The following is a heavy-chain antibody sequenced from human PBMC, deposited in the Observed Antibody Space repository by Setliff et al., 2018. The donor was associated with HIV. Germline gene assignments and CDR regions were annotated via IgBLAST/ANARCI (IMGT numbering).Heavy chain of an antibody. D-gene: IGHD2-2*01. J-gene: IGHJ6*02. V-gene: IGHV1-69*10. Sequence: ASVKVSCKASGGTFSIYAISWVRQAPGQGLEWMGGIIPILGMSIYAQKFQGRVTITADESTSTAYMELSSLRSDDTAVYYCARGGVCTSTSCGGNYYYGMDVWGQGTMVTVSS. CDR2: IIPILGMS. CDR3: ARGGVCTSTSCGGNYYYGMDV. CDR1: GGTFSIYA.